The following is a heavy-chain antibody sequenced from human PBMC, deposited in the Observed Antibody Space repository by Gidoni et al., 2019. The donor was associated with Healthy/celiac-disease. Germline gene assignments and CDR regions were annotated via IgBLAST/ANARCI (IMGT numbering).Heavy chain of an antibody. CDR3: ARGLWRGNYYYYGMDV. D-gene: IGHD3-16*01. CDR1: GFTFSSYG. CDR2: IWYDGSNK. Sequence: QVQLVASGGGVVQPGRSLGLSCAASGFTFSSYGMHWVRQAPGKGLGWVAVIWYDGSNKYYADSVKGRFTISRDNSKNTLYLQMNSLRAEDTAVYYCARGLWRGNYYYYGMDVWGQGTTVTVSS. J-gene: IGHJ6*02. V-gene: IGHV3-33*01.